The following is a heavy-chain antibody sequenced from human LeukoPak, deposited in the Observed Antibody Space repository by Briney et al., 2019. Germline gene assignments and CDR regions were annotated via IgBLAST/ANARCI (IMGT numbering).Heavy chain of an antibody. D-gene: IGHD2-21*01. CDR1: GFTFSSYA. V-gene: IGHV3-23*01. CDR2: ISGSGGST. CDR3: AKTARAYEY. J-gene: IGHJ4*02. Sequence: GGSLRLSCVVPGFTFSSYAMSWVRQAPGKGLEWVSVISGSGGSTFYVDSVRGRFTISRDNSKNTLYLQMNSLRAEDTAVYYCAKTARAYEYWGQGTQVTVSS.